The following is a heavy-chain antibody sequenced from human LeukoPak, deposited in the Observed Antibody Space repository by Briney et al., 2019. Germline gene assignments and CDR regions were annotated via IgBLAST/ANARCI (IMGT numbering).Heavy chain of an antibody. J-gene: IGHJ4*02. CDR1: GFTFSDYY. D-gene: IGHD3-10*01. V-gene: IGHV3-11*06. Sequence: GGSLRLSCAASGFTFSDYYMSWIRQAPGKGLGWVSYISSSSSYTNYADSVKGRFTISRDNAKNSLYLQMNSLRAEDTAVYYCARGVIGFGEFLDYWGQGTLVTVSS. CDR3: ARGVIGFGEFLDY. CDR2: ISSSSSYT.